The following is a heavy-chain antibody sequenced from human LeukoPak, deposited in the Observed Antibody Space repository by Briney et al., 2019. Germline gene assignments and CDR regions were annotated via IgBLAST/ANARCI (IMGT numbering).Heavy chain of an antibody. CDR3: ARFWGEDAFDI. V-gene: IGHV4-31*03. D-gene: IGHD3-16*01. J-gene: IGHJ3*02. CDR1: GGSISSGGYS. Sequence: SQTLSLTCTVSGGSISSGGYSWSWIRQHPGKGLEWIGYIYYSGSTYYNPSLKGRVTISVDTSKNQFSLKLSSVTAADTAVYYCARFWGEDAFDIWGQGTMVTVSS. CDR2: IYYSGST.